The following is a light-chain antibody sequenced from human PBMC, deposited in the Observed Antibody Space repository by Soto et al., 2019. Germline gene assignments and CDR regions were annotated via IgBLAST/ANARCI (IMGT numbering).Light chain of an antibody. CDR3: HQYDSYPRT. CDR2: RAS. V-gene: IGKV1-5*03. Sequence: ASLGDRVTMTCRASQSLDRDYLAWYQQKPGKAPKLLIYRASTLESGVPARFTGGGSGTAFTLTISSLEPDDFATYYCHQYDSYPRTFGQGTKVDIK. CDR1: QSLDRDY. J-gene: IGKJ1*01.